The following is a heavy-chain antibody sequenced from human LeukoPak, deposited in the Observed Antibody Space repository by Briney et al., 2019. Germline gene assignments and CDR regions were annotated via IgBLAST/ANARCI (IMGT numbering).Heavy chain of an antibody. V-gene: IGHV4-38-2*02. CDR3: ARDRSGWLVYSRRWFDP. Sequence: SETLSLTCTVSGYSISSGYYWGWIRQPPGKGLEWIGSIYHSGSTYYNPSLKSRVTISVDTSKNQFSLKLSSVTAADTAVYYCARDRSGWLVYSRRWFDPWGQGTLVTVSS. CDR1: GYSISSGYY. D-gene: IGHD6-19*01. CDR2: IYHSGST. J-gene: IGHJ5*02.